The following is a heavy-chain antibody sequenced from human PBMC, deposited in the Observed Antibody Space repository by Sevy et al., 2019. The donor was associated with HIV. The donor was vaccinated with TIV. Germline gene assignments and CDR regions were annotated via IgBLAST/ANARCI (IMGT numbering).Heavy chain of an antibody. CDR3: ARGLADWGSSHYSL. CDR2: IKQDGTEA. D-gene: IGHD3-16*01. Sequence: GESLKISCAASGFTFSTYWMTWVRQAPGKGLEWVAYIKQDGTEAYYVDAVRGRFTVSRDNSHKSFFLQMTSLRDEDTAVYYCARGLADWGSSHYSLWGQGTPVTVSS. CDR1: GFTFSTYW. J-gene: IGHJ4*02. V-gene: IGHV3-7*01.